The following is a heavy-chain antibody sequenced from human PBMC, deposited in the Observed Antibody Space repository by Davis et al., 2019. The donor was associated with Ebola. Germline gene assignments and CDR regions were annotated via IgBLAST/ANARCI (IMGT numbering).Heavy chain of an antibody. CDR1: GYTFTTYT. CDR2: INAGNGNT. Sequence: AASVKVSCKASGYTFTTYTMHWARQAPGQSLEWMGWINAGNGNTKYSQKFQGRVTITRDTSASTAYMEVSGLGSEDTAVYYCAGEIDRQAARYFDFWGQGTLVTVSS. CDR3: AGEIDRQAARYFDF. J-gene: IGHJ4*02. V-gene: IGHV1-3*01. D-gene: IGHD6-6*01.